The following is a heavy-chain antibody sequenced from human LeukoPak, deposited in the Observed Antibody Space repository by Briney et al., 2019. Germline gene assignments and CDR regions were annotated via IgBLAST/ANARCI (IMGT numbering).Heavy chain of an antibody. Sequence: GGSLRLSCAASGFTFSIYGMHWVRQAPGKGLEWVAVIWYDGSNKYYADSVKGRFTISRDNSKNTLYLQMNSLRAEDTAVYYCARDKGTPVANYFDYWGQGTLVTVSS. CDR3: ARDKGTPVANYFDY. CDR1: GFTFSIYG. CDR2: IWYDGSNK. V-gene: IGHV3-33*01. J-gene: IGHJ4*02. D-gene: IGHD2-15*01.